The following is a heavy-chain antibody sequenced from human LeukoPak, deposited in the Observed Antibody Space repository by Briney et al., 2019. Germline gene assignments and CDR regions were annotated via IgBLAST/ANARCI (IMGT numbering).Heavy chain of an antibody. Sequence: PSETLSLTCTVSGGSISSYYWSWIRQPPGKGLEWIGYIYYSGSTNYNPSLKSRVIIAVDTSKNQFFLKLSSVTAADTALYYCARDLGSGWAYYFDYWGQGTMVTVSS. J-gene: IGHJ4*02. V-gene: IGHV4-59*01. CDR3: ARDLGSGWAYYFDY. CDR2: IYYSGST. D-gene: IGHD6-19*01. CDR1: GGSISSYY.